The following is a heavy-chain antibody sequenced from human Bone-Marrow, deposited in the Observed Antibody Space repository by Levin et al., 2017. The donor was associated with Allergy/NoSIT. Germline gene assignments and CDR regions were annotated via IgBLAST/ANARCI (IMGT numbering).Heavy chain of an antibody. CDR2: IYYSGST. CDR3: ARWYCSSTSCRRFDY. J-gene: IGHJ4*02. V-gene: IGHV4-30-4*01. D-gene: IGHD2-2*01. CDR1: GGSISSGDYY. Sequence: SQTLSLTCTVSGGSISSGDYYWSWIRQPPEKGLEWIGYIYYSGSTYYNPSLKSRVTISVDTSKNQFSLKLNSVTAADTAVYYCARWYCSSTSCRRFDYWGQGTLVTVSS.